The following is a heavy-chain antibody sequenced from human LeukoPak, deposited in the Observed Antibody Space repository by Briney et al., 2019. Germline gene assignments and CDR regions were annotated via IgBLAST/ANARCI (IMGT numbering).Heavy chain of an antibody. V-gene: IGHV3-23*01. J-gene: IGHJ4*02. D-gene: IGHD3-22*01. CDR2: ISGSGGST. Sequence: PGGSLRLSCAASGFTFSSYAMSWVRQAPGKGLEWVSAISGSGGSTYYADSVKGRFTISRDNSKNTLYLQMNSLRAEDTAVYYCAKDRVSVYYYDSSGYYYFDYWGPGTLVTVSS. CDR3: AKDRVSVYYYDSSGYYYFDY. CDR1: GFTFSSYA.